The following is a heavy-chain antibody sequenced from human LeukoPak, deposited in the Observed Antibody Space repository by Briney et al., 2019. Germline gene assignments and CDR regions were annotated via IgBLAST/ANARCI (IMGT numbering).Heavy chain of an antibody. Sequence: GESLKISCKGSGYSFTSYWIGWVRQMPGKGLEWMGIIYPDDSDTKYSPSFQGQVTISADKSISTAYLHWSSLKASDTAMYYCARQGRSSSPGYNREFDSWGQGSLVTVSS. CDR1: GYSFTSYW. V-gene: IGHV5-51*01. J-gene: IGHJ4*02. CDR2: IYPDDSDT. D-gene: IGHD2-2*01. CDR3: ARQGRSSSPGYNREFDS.